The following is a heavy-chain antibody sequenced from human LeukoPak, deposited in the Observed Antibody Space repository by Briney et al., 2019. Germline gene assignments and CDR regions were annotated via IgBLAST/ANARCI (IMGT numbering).Heavy chain of an antibody. V-gene: IGHV4-39*01. CDR2: IYYSGST. D-gene: IGHD3-3*01. Sequence: SETLSLTCTVSGGSISSSSYYWGWIRQPPGKGLEWIVSIYYSGSTYYNPSLKSRVTISVDTSKNQFSLKLTSVTAADTAVYYCARAWGGRITIFGVVITPDYWGQGTLVTVSS. J-gene: IGHJ4*02. CDR1: GGSISSSSYY. CDR3: ARAWGGRITIFGVVITPDY.